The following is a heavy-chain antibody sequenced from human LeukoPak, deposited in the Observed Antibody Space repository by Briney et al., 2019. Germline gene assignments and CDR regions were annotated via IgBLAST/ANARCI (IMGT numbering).Heavy chain of an antibody. J-gene: IGHJ4*02. Sequence: GGSLRLSCAASGFPFNSFWMHWVRQAPGKGLVWVSDMNEYSTTIRYADSVKGRLTISRDNAKSILYLQMNNLRAEDTAMYFCARGGVNPVDHWGQGTLVTVSS. D-gene: IGHD1-14*01. CDR1: GFPFNSFW. CDR2: MNEYSTTI. V-gene: IGHV3-74*01. CDR3: ARGGVNPVDH.